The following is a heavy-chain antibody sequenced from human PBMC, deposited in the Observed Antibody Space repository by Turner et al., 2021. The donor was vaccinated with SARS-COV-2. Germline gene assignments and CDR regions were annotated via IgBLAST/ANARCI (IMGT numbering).Heavy chain of an antibody. Sequence: QVQLVESGGGVVQPGRSLRLSCEASGFTFSNHGMHWARQAPGKGLEWVTIIWNDGSNKYYTDSVRGRFTISRDNSKNTLYLKMNSLRAEDTAVYYCARGCGGSSGCFLIDYWGQGTLVTVSS. V-gene: IGHV3-33*01. CDR2: IWNDGSNK. CDR3: ARGCGGSSGCFLIDY. CDR1: GFTFSNHG. J-gene: IGHJ4*02. D-gene: IGHD6-19*01.